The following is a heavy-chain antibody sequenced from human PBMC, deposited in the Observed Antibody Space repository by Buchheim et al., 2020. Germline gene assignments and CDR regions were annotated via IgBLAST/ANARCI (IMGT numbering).Heavy chain of an antibody. CDR2: ISSSGSTI. Sequence: EVQLVESGGGLVQPGGSLRLSCAASGFTFSSYEMNWVRQAPGKGLEWVSYISSSGSTIYYADSVKGRFTISRDNAKNSLYLQMNSLRAEDTAVYYCARPLAREIIAVAAFDIWGQGT. CDR1: GFTFSSYE. CDR3: ARPLAREIIAVAAFDI. V-gene: IGHV3-48*03. D-gene: IGHD6-19*01. J-gene: IGHJ3*02.